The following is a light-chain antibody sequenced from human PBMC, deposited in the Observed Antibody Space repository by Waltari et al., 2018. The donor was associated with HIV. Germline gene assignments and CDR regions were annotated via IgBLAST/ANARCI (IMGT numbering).Light chain of an antibody. J-gene: IGLJ1*01. CDR3: QSYDTSLDSYI. Sequence: QSVLTQAPSVSGAPGQRVTISSTGSNSNIGADQFVHWYQQLPGRGPKLLIYANSSRPSGVPDRFSGSKSGTSASLAITGLQADDEADYYCQSYDTSLDSYIFGTGTKVTVL. CDR1: NSNIGADQF. CDR2: ANS. V-gene: IGLV1-40*01.